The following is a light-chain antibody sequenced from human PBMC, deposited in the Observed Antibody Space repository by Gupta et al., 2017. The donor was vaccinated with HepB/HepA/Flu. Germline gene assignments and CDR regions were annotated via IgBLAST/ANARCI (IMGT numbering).Light chain of an antibody. J-gene: IGKJ1*01. CDR3: QQDNNWPLT. CDR1: QSVSSN. Sequence: EIVMTQSPATLSVSPGERATLSCRASQSVSSNLDWFQQKPGQAPRLLIYGASTRATGIPARFSGSGSGTEFTLTISILHSEDFAVYYCQQDNNWPLTFGQGTKLEIK. V-gene: IGKV3-15*01. CDR2: GAS.